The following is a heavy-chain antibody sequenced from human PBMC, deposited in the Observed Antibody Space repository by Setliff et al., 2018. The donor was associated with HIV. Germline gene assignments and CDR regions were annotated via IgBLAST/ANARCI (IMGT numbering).Heavy chain of an antibody. CDR2: ISSLANVI. D-gene: IGHD6-19*01. CDR3: AKDRQLWYSSGSFNV. V-gene: IGHV3-11*01. Sequence: GSLRLSCTASGFTFSDFYMSWVRQAPGKGLEWIAYISSLANVISYADSVKGRFTISRDNTKNTLYLQMNSLRAEDTAVYYCAKDRQLWYSSGSFNVWGQGTMVTVSS. J-gene: IGHJ3*01. CDR1: GFTFSDFY.